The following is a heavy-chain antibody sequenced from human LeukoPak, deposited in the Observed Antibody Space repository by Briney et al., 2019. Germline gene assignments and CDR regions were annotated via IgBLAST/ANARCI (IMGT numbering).Heavy chain of an antibody. Sequence: GVSLRLSCAASGFTFSRYAMTWVRQAPGKGLGWVSTISDSGGNTYYADSVAGRFTISRGNSRDTLYLQMNSLRADDTAVYFCARGGFLGPDYWGQGTLVTVSS. CDR3: ARGGFLGPDY. D-gene: IGHD3-16*01. V-gene: IGHV3-23*01. CDR1: GFTFSRYA. CDR2: ISDSGGNT. J-gene: IGHJ4*02.